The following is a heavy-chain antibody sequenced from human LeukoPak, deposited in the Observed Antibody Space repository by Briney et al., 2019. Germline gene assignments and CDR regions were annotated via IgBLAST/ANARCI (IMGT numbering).Heavy chain of an antibody. V-gene: IGHV3-21*01. CDR2: ISSSGSYI. J-gene: IGHJ4*02. CDR1: GFTFSYYS. CDR3: AREDASSWDY. Sequence: GGSLRLSCAASGFTFSYYSMDWVRQAPGKGLEWVSSISSSGSYIYYADSLKGRFTISRDNAKNSLYLQMNSLRAEDTAVYYCAREDASSWDYWGQGILVTVSS. D-gene: IGHD6-13*01.